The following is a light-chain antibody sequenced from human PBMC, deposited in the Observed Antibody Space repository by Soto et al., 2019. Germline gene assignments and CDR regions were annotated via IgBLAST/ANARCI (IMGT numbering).Light chain of an antibody. Sequence: QSALTQPRSVSGSPGQSVTISCTGTSSDVGGYNFVSWYQHHPGKAPKPMIYDVSKRPSGVHEGFSGSKSGNTASLTTSGLQAEDEADYYCCSYAGSYTWVFGTGTKVTVL. V-gene: IGLV2-11*01. CDR3: CSYAGSYTWV. CDR2: DVS. CDR1: SSDVGGYNF. J-gene: IGLJ1*01.